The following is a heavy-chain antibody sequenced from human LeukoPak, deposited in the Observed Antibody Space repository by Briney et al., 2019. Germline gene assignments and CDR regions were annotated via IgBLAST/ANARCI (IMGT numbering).Heavy chain of an antibody. CDR3: ARGVRCSGGSCYSKYFQH. CDR1: GYTFTSYD. D-gene: IGHD2-15*01. CDR2: MNPNSGNT. J-gene: IGHJ1*01. Sequence: ASVKVSCKASGYTFTSYDINWVRQATGQGPEWMGWMNPNSGNTGYAQKFQGRVTITRNASISTAYMELSSLRSEDTAVYYCARGVRCSGGSCYSKYFQHWGQGTLVTVSS. V-gene: IGHV1-8*03.